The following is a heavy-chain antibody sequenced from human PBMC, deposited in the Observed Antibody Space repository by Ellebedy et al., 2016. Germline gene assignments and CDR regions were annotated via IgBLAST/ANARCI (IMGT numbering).Heavy chain of an antibody. D-gene: IGHD3-10*01. Sequence: SETLSLTCSVSGGSIGTDTYYWGWIRQPPGKGLEWIGTIHYSGSTDNNPSLKSRVTISVDTSKNQFSLKLSSVTAADTAVYYCARGFSITMVRGVPLISRFDPWGQGTLVTVSS. CDR3: ARGFSITMVRGVPLISRFDP. CDR1: GGSIGTDTYY. J-gene: IGHJ5*02. V-gene: IGHV4-39*07. CDR2: IHYSGST.